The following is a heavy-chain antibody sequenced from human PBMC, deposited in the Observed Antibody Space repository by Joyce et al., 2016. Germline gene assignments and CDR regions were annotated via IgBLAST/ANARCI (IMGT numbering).Heavy chain of an antibody. D-gene: IGHD2-2*01. Sequence: QVQLVQSGAEVKKPGSSVKVSCKASGGTFSSHGISWVRQAPGQGLEWMGGSIPIFGRGNYAQKFQGRVTITADDSTGTAYMELSSLRSEDTAVYYCARDRLPAAIRFDALDIWGQGTLVTVSS. J-gene: IGHJ3*02. CDR1: GGTFSSHG. CDR2: SIPIFGRG. CDR3: ARDRLPAAIRFDALDI. V-gene: IGHV1-69*01.